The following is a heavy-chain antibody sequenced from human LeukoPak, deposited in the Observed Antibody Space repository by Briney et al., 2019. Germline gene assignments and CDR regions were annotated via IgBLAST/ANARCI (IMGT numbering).Heavy chain of an antibody. CDR3: AKGYSSSWYSGDFDY. D-gene: IGHD6-13*01. CDR2: ISYDGSNK. CDR1: GFTFSSYG. Sequence: GGSLRLSCAASGFTFSSYGMSWVRQAPGKGLEWVAVISYDGSNKYYADSVKGRFTISRDNSKNTLYLQMNSLRAEDTAVYYCAKGYSSSWYSGDFDYWGQGTLVTVSS. V-gene: IGHV3-30*18. J-gene: IGHJ4*02.